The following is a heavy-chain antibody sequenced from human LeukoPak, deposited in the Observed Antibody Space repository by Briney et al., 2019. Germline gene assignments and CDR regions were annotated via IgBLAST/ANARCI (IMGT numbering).Heavy chain of an antibody. D-gene: IGHD3-3*01. CDR1: GGSISTYY. V-gene: IGHV4-59*08. J-gene: IGHJ6*03. CDR2: IYYSGNT. CDR3: ARGAATIFGGLYYYYYMDV. Sequence: PSENLSLTCTVSGGSISTYYWTWIRQPPGKGLEWIGYIYYSGNTNYNPSLKSRVTISVDTSKNQFSLKLSSVTAADTAVYYCARGAATIFGGLYYYYYMDVWGKGTTVTVSS.